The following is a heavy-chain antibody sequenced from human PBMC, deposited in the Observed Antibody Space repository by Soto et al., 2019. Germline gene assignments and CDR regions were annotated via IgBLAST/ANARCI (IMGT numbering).Heavy chain of an antibody. V-gene: IGHV1-69*02. Sequence: QVQLVQSGAEVKKPGSSVKVSCKASGGTFSSYTISWVRQAPGQGLEWKGRIIPNLGIANYAQKFQARVTITADKASSSAYMELSSLRGQDTGVYYYASWFDPWGQGTLVTVAS. J-gene: IGHJ5*02. CDR1: GGTFSSYT. CDR3: ASWFDP. CDR2: IIPNLGIA.